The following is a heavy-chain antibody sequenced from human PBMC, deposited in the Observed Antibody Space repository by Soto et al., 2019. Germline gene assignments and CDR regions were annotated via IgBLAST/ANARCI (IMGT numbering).Heavy chain of an antibody. J-gene: IGHJ6*02. CDR3: AKDGFLGIFGSSWYGVGKYYYGMDV. D-gene: IGHD6-13*01. V-gene: IGHV3-23*01. CDR2: ISGSGGST. Sequence: GGSLRLSCAASGFTFSSYAMSWVRQAPGKGLEWVSAISGSGGSTYYADSVKGRFTISRDNSKNTLCLKMNSLRAEDTAVYYCAKDGFLGIFGSSWYGVGKYYYGMDVWGQGTTVTVSS. CDR1: GFTFSSYA.